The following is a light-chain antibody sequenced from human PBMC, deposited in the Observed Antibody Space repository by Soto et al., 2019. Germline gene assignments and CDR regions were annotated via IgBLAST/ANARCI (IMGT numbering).Light chain of an antibody. CDR2: GAS. Sequence: EIVLTQSPGTLSLSPGDRATLSCRASQSVNSNYLAWYQRKPGQAPRLLIYGASNRATDIPYRFSASGSGTDFTLTITRLEAEDCAVYYCQQYDSTPPTFDQGTKVEVK. J-gene: IGKJ1*01. CDR1: QSVNSNY. CDR3: QQYDSTPPT. V-gene: IGKV3-20*01.